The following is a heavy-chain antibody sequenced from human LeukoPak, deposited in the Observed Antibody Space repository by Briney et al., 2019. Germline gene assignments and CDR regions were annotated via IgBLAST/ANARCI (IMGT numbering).Heavy chain of an antibody. D-gene: IGHD5-24*01. V-gene: IGHV4-34*01. J-gene: IGHJ4*02. CDR2: INDRGST. Sequence: SETLSLTCAVYGGSFSGYYWSWIRQPPGKGLEGIGEINDRGSTNYNPSLKSRVTISVDTSKNQFSLKLSSVTAADTAVYYCASGEMATPTWGQGTLVTVSS. CDR3: ASGEMATPT. CDR1: GGSFSGYY.